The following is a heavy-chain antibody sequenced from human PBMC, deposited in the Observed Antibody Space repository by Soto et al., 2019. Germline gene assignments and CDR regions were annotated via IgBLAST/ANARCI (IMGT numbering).Heavy chain of an antibody. D-gene: IGHD1-1*01. CDR1: GFTFSYHA. V-gene: IGHV3-30-3*01. CDR3: AIGTTTSAFSAIDV. J-gene: IGHJ6*02. CDR2: ISYDGDNK. Sequence: QVQLVESGGGVVQPGRSLRLSCAASGFTFSYHALNWVRQAPGKGLEWVAVISYDGDNKYIAESVKGRFTISRDNSKNTVSLPMNRLRTEDTAMDFCAIGTTTSAFSAIDVWGQGTTVTVSS.